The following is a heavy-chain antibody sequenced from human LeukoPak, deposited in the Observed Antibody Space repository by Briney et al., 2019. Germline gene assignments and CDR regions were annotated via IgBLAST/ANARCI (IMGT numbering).Heavy chain of an antibody. J-gene: IGHJ1*01. V-gene: IGHV1-2*02. CDR1: VYTFSDYY. CDR2: VFPRSGDT. CDR3: ARPPRDLVSAAPFPF. D-gene: IGHD5/OR15-5a*01. Sequence: VASVTVSCTSSVYTFSDYYIHWVRQAPGEGLEWVGWVFPRSGDTYYSQLFHGRVAMTTDTSINTAYMELSRLKSDDTGVYFCARPPRDLVSAAPFPFWGQGTLVTVSS.